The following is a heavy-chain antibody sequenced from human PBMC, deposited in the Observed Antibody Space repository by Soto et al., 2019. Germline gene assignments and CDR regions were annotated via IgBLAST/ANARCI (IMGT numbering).Heavy chain of an antibody. CDR2: IYYSGST. J-gene: IGHJ6*02. CDR3: ARRVDFWSGYYMRGYGMDV. Sequence: QLQLQESGPGLVKPSETLSLTCTVSGGSISSSSYYWGWIRQPPGKGLEWIGSIYYSGSTYYNPSLKSRVTISVDTSKNQFSLKLSSVTAADTAVYYCARRVDFWSGYYMRGYGMDVWGQGTTVTVSS. D-gene: IGHD3-3*01. CDR1: GGSISSSSYY. V-gene: IGHV4-39*01.